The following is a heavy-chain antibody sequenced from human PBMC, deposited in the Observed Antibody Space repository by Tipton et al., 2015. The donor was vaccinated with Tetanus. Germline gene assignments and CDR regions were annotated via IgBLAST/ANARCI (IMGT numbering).Heavy chain of an antibody. V-gene: IGHV4-31*03. J-gene: IGHJ4*02. CDR2: IYYSGST. Sequence: TLSLTCTVSGGSITSGGYYWSWIRQHPGKGLEWIGDIYYSGSTYYNPSLKSRVTISVDTSKNQLSLNLRSVTAGDTATYYCVGGDGSGYRFDYWGQGALVTVSS. CDR1: GGSITSGGYY. CDR3: VGGDGSGYRFDY. D-gene: IGHD3-9*01.